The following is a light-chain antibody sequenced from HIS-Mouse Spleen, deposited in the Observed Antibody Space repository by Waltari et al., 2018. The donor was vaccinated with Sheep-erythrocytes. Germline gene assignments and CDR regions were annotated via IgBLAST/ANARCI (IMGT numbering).Light chain of an antibody. Sequence: DIPMTQSPSSLSASVGERVTITCRASQSISSYLNWYQQKPGKAPKLLSYAAYSLQSGVPSRFSGSGSGTDFTLTISSLQPEDFATYYCQQSYSTPPLTFGGGTKVEIK. V-gene: IGKV1-39*01. CDR3: QQSYSTPPLT. CDR1: QSISSY. CDR2: AAY. J-gene: IGKJ4*01.